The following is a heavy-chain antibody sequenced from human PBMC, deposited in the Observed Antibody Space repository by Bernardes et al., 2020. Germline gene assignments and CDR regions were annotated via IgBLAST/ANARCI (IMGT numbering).Heavy chain of an antibody. Sequence: ASMKVSCKASGYTFISYAISWVRQAPGQGLEWMGWISAYNGNTNYAQKLQGRVTMTTDTSTSTAYMELRSLRSDDTAVYYCAREVHPVMVPFDYWGQGTLVTVSS. J-gene: IGHJ4*02. CDR1: GYTFISYA. CDR2: ISAYNGNT. CDR3: AREVHPVMVPFDY. D-gene: IGHD5-18*01. V-gene: IGHV1-18*01.